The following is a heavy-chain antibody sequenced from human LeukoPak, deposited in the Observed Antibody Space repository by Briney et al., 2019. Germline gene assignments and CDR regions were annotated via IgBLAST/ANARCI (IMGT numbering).Heavy chain of an antibody. CDR2: INHSGST. J-gene: IGHJ6*02. V-gene: IGHV4-34*01. Sequence: PSETLSLTCAVYGGSFSGYYWSWIRQPPGKGLEWIGEINHSGSTNYNPSLKSRVTISVDTSKNQFSLKLSPVTAADTAVYYCARPSFVRTYYDFWSGRGMDVWGQGTTVTVSS. CDR3: ARPSFVRTYYDFWSGRGMDV. D-gene: IGHD3-3*01. CDR1: GGSFSGYY.